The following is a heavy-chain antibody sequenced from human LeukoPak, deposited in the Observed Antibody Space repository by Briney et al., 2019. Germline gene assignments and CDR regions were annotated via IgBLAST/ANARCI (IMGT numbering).Heavy chain of an antibody. V-gene: IGHV4-59*12. CDR1: GGSISSYY. Sequence: SETLSLTCTVSGGSISSYYWSWIRQPPGKGLEWIGYIYYSGSTNYSPSLKSRVTISVDTSKNQFSLKLSSVTAADTAVYYCARRAYYFDYWGQGTLVTVSS. J-gene: IGHJ4*02. CDR2: IYYSGST. CDR3: ARRAYYFDY.